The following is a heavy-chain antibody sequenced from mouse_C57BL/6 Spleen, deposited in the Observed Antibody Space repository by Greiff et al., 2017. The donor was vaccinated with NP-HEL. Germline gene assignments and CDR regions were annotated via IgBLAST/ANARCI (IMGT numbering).Heavy chain of an antibody. V-gene: IGHV5-9*01. D-gene: IGHD4-1*01. J-gene: IGHJ2*01. CDR2: ISGGGGNT. CDR3: AREGITGTCDY. Sequence: EVKLVESGGGLVKPGGSLKLSCAASGFTFSSYTMSWVRQTPEKRLEWVATISGGGGNTYYPDSVKGRFTISRDNAKNTLYLQMSSLRSEDTALYYCAREGITGTCDYWGQGTTLTVSS. CDR1: GFTFSSYT.